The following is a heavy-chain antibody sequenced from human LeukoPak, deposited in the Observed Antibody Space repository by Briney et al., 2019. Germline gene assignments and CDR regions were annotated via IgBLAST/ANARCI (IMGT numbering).Heavy chain of an antibody. Sequence: SQTLSLTCAISGDSVSSNSVAWNWIGQSPSRGLEWLGRTYYRSKWFNDYPVSVKSRISINADTSKNQFSLQLNSVTPEDTAMYYCARRTAGDAGAFDIWGQGTMVTVSS. CDR1: GDSVSSNSVA. J-gene: IGHJ3*02. D-gene: IGHD6-13*01. V-gene: IGHV6-1*01. CDR2: TYYRSKWFN. CDR3: ARRTAGDAGAFDI.